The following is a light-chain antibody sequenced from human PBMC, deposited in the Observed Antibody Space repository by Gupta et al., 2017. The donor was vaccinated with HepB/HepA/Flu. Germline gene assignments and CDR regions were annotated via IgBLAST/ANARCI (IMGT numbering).Light chain of an antibody. CDR1: QSLLYSSNNKNR. CDR2: WAS. V-gene: IGKV4-1*01. CDR3: QHYDSTPIT. J-gene: IGKJ5*01. Sequence: DIVMTQSPDSLSVSLGERATINCKSSQSLLYSSNNKNRLAWYQQKAGQPPKLLLYWASTRVSGVPDRFSGSGSGTDFTLTSSSLQAEDVAVYYCQHYDSTPITFGQGTRLEIK.